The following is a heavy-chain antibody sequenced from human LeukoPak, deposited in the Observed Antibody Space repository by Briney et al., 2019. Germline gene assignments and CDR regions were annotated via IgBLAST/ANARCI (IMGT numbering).Heavy chain of an antibody. CDR1: GFTFSSYA. CDR2: ISYDGSNK. V-gene: IGHV3-30-3*01. D-gene: IGHD5-12*01. J-gene: IGHJ2*01. Sequence: GRSLRLSCAASGFTFSSYAMHWVRQAPGKGLEWVAVISYDGSNKYYADSVKGRFTISRDNSKNTLYLQMNSLRAEDTAVYYCASEVATYWYFDLWGRGTLVTVSS. CDR3: ASEVATYWYFDL.